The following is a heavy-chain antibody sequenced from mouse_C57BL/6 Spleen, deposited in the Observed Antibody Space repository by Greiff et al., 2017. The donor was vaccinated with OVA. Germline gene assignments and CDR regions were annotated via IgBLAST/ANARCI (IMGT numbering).Heavy chain of an antibody. CDR1: GFSLTSYG. Sequence: VKLMESGPGLVAPSQSLSITCTVSGFSLTSYGVDWVRQPPGKGLEWLGVIWGGGSTNYNSALMTRLSSSKDNSKSQVFLKMNSLQTDDTAMYYCAKHAYDGYYDAMDYWGQGTSVTVSS. V-gene: IGHV2-9*01. J-gene: IGHJ4*01. CDR2: IWGGGST. CDR3: AKHAYDGYYDAMDY. D-gene: IGHD2-3*01.